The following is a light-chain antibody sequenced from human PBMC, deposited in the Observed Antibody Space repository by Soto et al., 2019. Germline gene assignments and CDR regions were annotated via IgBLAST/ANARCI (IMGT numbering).Light chain of an antibody. CDR3: QSYDTGLRGMV. CDR2: GNS. V-gene: IGLV1-40*01. Sequence: SVLTQPPSVSGAPGQRVTISCTGTSSNIGADYNVHWYRQVPGTAPKLLIYGNSDRPSGVPDRFSGSKSGPSASLAITGLQTEDEADYYCQSYDTGLRGMVFGGGTKLTVL. CDR1: SSNIGADYN. J-gene: IGLJ2*01.